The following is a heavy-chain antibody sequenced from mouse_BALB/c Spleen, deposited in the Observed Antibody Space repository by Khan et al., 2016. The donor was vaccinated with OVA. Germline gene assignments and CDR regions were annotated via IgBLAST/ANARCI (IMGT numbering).Heavy chain of an antibody. Sequence: VQLKESGPGLVKPSQSLSLTCTVTGYSITSDYAWNWIRQFPGNNLEWMGYISYSGRTSYNPSLTSRISITRDTSKNQFFLQLNSVTTEDSATYYCARSVTITTVVATDFDYWGQGTTLTVSS. V-gene: IGHV3-2*02. CDR3: ARSVTITTVVATDFDY. D-gene: IGHD1-1*01. CDR1: GYSITSDYA. J-gene: IGHJ2*01. CDR2: ISYSGRT.